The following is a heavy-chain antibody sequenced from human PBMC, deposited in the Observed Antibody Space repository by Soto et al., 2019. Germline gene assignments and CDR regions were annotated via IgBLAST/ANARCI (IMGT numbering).Heavy chain of an antibody. V-gene: IGHV4-38-2*02. CDR2: IYHSGST. CDR1: GYSISSGYY. CDR3: ARDGSGSPDY. Sequence: SETLSLTCAVSGYSISSGYYWGWIRQPPGKGLEWIGSIYHSGSTYNNPSLKSRVTMSVDTPKNQFSLKLTSMTAADTAVYYCARDGSGSPDYWGQGTLVTVSS. D-gene: IGHD3-10*01. J-gene: IGHJ4*02.